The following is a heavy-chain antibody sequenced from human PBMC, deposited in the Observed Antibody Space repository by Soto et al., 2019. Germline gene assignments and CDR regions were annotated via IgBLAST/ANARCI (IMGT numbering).Heavy chain of an antibody. Sequence: EVQLVESGGGLVQPGGSLRLSCAASGFTFSSNSMNWVRQAPGKGLEWISYISSSSSSIYYADSVKGRFTISRDNAKNALYLQMNSLRAEDTAVYYCARRYCSGGGCYVRGAFDILGQGTMVTVSS. V-gene: IGHV3-48*01. CDR3: ARRYCSGGGCYVRGAFDI. J-gene: IGHJ3*02. D-gene: IGHD2-15*01. CDR1: GFTFSSNS. CDR2: ISSSSSSI.